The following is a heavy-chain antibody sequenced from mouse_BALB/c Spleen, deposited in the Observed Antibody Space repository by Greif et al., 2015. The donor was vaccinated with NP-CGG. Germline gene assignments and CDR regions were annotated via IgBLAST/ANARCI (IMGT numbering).Heavy chain of an antibody. Sequence: VQLQQSGAELAKPGASVKMSCKASGYTFTSYWMHWVKQRPGQGLEWIGYINPSTGYTEYNQKFKDKATLTADKSSSTAYMQQSSLTAENSAIYYCARRDSSGYSDCGEGTSLTVSS. V-gene: IGHV1-7*01. CDR2: INPSTGYT. D-gene: IGHD3-2*01. J-gene: IGHJ2*02. CDR3: ARRDSSGYSD. CDR1: GYTFTSYW.